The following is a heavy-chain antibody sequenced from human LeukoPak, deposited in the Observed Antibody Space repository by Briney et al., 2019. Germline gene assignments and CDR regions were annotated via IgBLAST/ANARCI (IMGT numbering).Heavy chain of an antibody. CDR3: VRGSSGYLDY. D-gene: IGHD3-22*01. CDR1: GFTFSSYA. Sequence: GASLRLSCAASGFTFSSYAMSWVRQAPGKGLEWVSAISDSGGRTYYADSVKGRFTISRDNSKNTLYLQMNSLRAEDTAVYYCVRGSSGYLDYWGQGTLVTVSS. CDR2: ISDSGGRT. J-gene: IGHJ4*02. V-gene: IGHV3-23*01.